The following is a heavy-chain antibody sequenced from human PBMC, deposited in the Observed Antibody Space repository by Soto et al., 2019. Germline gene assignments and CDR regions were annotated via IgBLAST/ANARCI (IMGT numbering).Heavy chain of an antibody. CDR2: IYSGGST. D-gene: IGHD6-13*01. CDR1: GFTVSSNY. CDR3: ASSAAVYAFDI. J-gene: IGHJ3*02. Sequence: GGSLRLSCAASGFTVSSNYMSWVRQAPGKGLEWFSVIYSGGSTYYADSEKGRFTISRDNSKNTLYLQMNSLSAEDTAVYYCASSAAVYAFDIWGQGTMVTVSS. V-gene: IGHV3-66*01.